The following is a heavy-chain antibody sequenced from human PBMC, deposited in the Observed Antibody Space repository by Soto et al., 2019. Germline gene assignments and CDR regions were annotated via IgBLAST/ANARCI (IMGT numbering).Heavy chain of an antibody. CDR2: IYWDDDK. Sequence: QITLNESGPTVVRPTETLTLTCRFSGFSLTTSGVGVGWIRQSPGKAPEGLALIYWDDDKRYSASLKSRLTITKDTYKNQVGLTVSDLDPTDTATYYCAHRVLRTVFGLVTTTAIYFDFWGQGTPGAVSS. V-gene: IGHV2-5*02. J-gene: IGHJ4*02. D-gene: IGHD3-3*01. CDR3: AHRVLRTVFGLVTTTAIYFDF. CDR1: GFSLTTSGVG.